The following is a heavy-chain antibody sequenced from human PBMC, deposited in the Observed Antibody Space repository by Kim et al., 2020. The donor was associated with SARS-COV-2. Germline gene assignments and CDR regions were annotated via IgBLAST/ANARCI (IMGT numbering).Heavy chain of an antibody. V-gene: IGHV3-30*18. J-gene: IGHJ6*02. Sequence: GGSLRLSCAASGFTFSSYGMHWVRQAPGKGLEWVAVISYDGSNKYYADSVKGRFTISRDNSKNTLYLQMNSLRAEDTAVYYCAKDRWEYQPQGVDYGMDVWGQGTTVTVSS. CDR1: GFTFSSYG. D-gene: IGHD2-2*01. CDR3: AKDRWEYQPQGVDYGMDV. CDR2: ISYDGSNK.